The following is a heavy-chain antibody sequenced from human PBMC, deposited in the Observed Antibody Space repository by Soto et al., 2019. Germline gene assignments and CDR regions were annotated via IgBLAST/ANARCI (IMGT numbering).Heavy chain of an antibody. CDR1: GYIFTIYY. CDR3: ARGRGRVGSILDS. CDR2: INPSDGST. J-gene: IGHJ4*02. V-gene: IGHV1-46*01. D-gene: IGHD1-26*01. Sequence: SVKVSCKASGYIFTIYYVHWVRQAPGQGLEWMGIINPSDGSTTYAQKFQGRVTMTRDTSTSIVHMELSSLRSEDAAVYYCARGRGRVGSILDSWGQGTLVTVSS.